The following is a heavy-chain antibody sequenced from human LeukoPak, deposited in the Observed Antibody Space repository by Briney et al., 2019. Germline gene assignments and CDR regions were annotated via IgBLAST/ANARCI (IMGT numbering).Heavy chain of an antibody. Sequence: GGSLRLSCAASGFTFGSYGMNWVRQAPGKGLEWISYISSGSRTIYYADSVEGRFTVSRDNAKNSLYLQMRSLGAEDTAVYYCARESITGHRDFDYWGQGTRVTVSS. J-gene: IGHJ4*02. CDR3: ARESITGHRDFDY. CDR2: ISSGSRTI. D-gene: IGHD1-20*01. V-gene: IGHV3-48*01. CDR1: GFTFGSYG.